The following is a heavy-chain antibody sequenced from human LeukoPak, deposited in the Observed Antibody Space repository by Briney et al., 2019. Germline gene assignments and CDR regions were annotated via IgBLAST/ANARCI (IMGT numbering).Heavy chain of an antibody. CDR3: AKDSKTTVTGY. CDR2: ISYDGSNK. Sequence: GGSLRLSCAASGFTFSSYGMHWVRHAPGKGLEWVAVISYDGSNKYYADSVKGRLTISRDNSKDTLYLQMNSLRAEDTAVYYCAKDSKTTVTGYWGQGTLVTVSS. CDR1: GFTFSSYG. D-gene: IGHD4-17*01. J-gene: IGHJ4*02. V-gene: IGHV3-30*18.